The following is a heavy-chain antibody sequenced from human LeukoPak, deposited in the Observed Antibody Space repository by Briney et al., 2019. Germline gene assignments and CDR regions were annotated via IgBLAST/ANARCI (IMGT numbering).Heavy chain of an antibody. Sequence: GGSLRLSCAASGFTFSSYSMNWVRQAPGKGLEWVSSISSRSSYIYYADSVKGRFTISRDNAKNSLYLQMNSLRAEDTAVYYCARANYYDISGYDYWGQGTLVTVSS. CDR2: ISSRSSYI. J-gene: IGHJ4*02. CDR3: ARANYYDISGYDY. D-gene: IGHD3-22*01. CDR1: GFTFSSYS. V-gene: IGHV3-21*01.